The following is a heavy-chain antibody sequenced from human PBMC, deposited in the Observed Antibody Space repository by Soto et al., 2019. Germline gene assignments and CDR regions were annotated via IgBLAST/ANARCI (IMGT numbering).Heavy chain of an antibody. CDR1: GGSFSGYY. V-gene: IGHV4-34*01. J-gene: IGHJ5*02. D-gene: IGHD2-2*01. CDR3: ARGEGGCSSTSCYRRAYNWFDP. CDR2: INHSGST. Sequence: SETLSLTCAVYGGSFSGYYWSRIRQPPGKGLEWIGEINHSGSTNYNPSLKSRVTISVDTSKNQFSLKLSSVTAADTAVYYCARGEGGCSSTSCYRRAYNWFDPWGQGTLVTVSS.